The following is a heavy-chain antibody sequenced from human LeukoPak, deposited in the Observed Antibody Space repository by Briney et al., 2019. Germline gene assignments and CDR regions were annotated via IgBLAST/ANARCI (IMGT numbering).Heavy chain of an antibody. V-gene: IGHV1-69*13. CDR2: IIPIFGTA. CDR1: GGTFSSYA. Sequence: ASVKVSCKASGGTFSSYAISWVRQAPGQGLEWMGGIIPIFGTANYAQKFQGRVMITADEPTSTAYMELSSLRSEDTAVYYCARGEKRGYYDSSGPFDYWGQGTLVTVSS. J-gene: IGHJ4*02. D-gene: IGHD3-22*01. CDR3: ARGEKRGYYDSSGPFDY.